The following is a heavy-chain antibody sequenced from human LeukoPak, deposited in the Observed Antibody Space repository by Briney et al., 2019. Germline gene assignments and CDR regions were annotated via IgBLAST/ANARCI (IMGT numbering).Heavy chain of an antibody. Sequence: NPGGSLRLSCAAFGFSFGNPEMNWVRQAPGKGLEWVSYISTSGSTIYCADSVKGRFTISRDNAENALYLQMNSLRAEDTAVYYCARDRWVAGKFEGDLDYWGQGTLVTVSS. V-gene: IGHV3-48*03. CDR1: GFSFGNPE. D-gene: IGHD6-19*01. CDR3: ARDRWVAGKFEGDLDY. CDR2: ISTSGSTI. J-gene: IGHJ4*02.